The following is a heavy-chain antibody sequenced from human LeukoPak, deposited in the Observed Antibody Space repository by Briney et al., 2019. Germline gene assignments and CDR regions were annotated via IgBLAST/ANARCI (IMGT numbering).Heavy chain of an antibody. V-gene: IGHV4-39*01. CDR2: ISYRGST. CDR1: SGSISSGSYY. D-gene: IGHD1-7*01. CDR3: ARLGTDWNSSGGTHVDVFDI. Sequence: SETLSLTCTVSSGSISSGSYYWGWIRQPPGKGLEWIGTISYRGSTYYNSSLNSRVTISLDTSKNQFFLELSSVTPADTALFYCARLGTDWNSSGGTHVDVFDIWGQGTMVTVSS. J-gene: IGHJ3*02.